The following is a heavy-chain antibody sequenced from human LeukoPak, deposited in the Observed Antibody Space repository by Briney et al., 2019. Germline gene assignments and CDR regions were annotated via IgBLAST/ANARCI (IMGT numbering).Heavy chain of an antibody. CDR1: GVSMSSYY. D-gene: IGHD3-16*01. V-gene: IGHV4-59*01. CDR2: IYYSGSN. CDR3: ARSLPFPWGGACGGAFDS. J-gene: IGHJ3*01. Sequence: SETLSLTCTVSGVSMSSYYWSWIRQPPGKGLEWIGYIYYSGSNKYNPSLKSRVAISIDTSKNQFSLKLNSVTTADTAVYYCARSLPFPWGGACGGAFDSGGQGKLVPVSS.